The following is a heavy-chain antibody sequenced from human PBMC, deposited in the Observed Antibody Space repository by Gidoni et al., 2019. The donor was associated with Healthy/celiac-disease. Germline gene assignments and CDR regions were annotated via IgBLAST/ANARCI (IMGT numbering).Heavy chain of an antibody. J-gene: IGHJ4*02. Sequence: QLQLQSSGPGLVKPSETLSLTCTVSGGSIRSSSYSWGWIRQPPGKGLEWIGSIYYSGSTYYNPSLKSRVTISVDTSKNQFSLKLSSVTAADTAVYYCARRRYYYDSSGYRSAYDYWGQGTLVTVSS. CDR1: GGSIRSSSYS. CDR3: ARRRYYYDSSGYRSAYDY. V-gene: IGHV4-39*01. D-gene: IGHD3-22*01. CDR2: IYYSGST.